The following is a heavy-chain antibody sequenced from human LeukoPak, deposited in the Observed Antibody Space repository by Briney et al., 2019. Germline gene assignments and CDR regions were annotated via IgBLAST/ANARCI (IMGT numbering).Heavy chain of an antibody. V-gene: IGHV3-30*02. CDR1: GFTFSSYG. CDR2: TRYDGSNK. Sequence: GGSLRLSCAASGFTFSSYGMYWVRQAPGKGLEWVAFTRYDGSNKYYADSVKGRFTISRDNSKNTLYLQMNSLRAEDTAVYYCAKAGSIRFDYWGQGTLVTVSS. D-gene: IGHD1-26*01. J-gene: IGHJ4*02. CDR3: AKAGSIRFDY.